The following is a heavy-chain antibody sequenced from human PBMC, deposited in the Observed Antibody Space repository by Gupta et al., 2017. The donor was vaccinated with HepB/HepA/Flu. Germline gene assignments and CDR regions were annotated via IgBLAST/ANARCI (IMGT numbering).Heavy chain of an antibody. CDR1: GDSVSRGFYY. J-gene: IGHJ4*02. V-gene: IGHV4-61*01. Sequence: QVQLQESGPGLVKPSETLSLTCTVSGDSVSRGFYYWNWIRQSPGKGLEWIGHIYYSETTKYNPSLKSRVTTSIDTSKNQFYLKLTSVTAADTAVYYCARLVGVPVDTYYFDYWGQGTLVTVSS. CDR2: IYYSETT. D-gene: IGHD2-2*01. CDR3: ARLVGVPVDTYYFDY.